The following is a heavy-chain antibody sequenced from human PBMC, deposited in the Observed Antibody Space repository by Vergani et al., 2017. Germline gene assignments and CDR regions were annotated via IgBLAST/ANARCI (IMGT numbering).Heavy chain of an antibody. CDR2: INPNSGGT. V-gene: IGHV1-2*02. CDR1: GATFRSNT. J-gene: IGHJ4*02. CDR3: AREGRGSSDY. D-gene: IGHD1-26*01. Sequence: QVQLVQSGAEVKKPGSSVKVSCKASGATFRSNTISWVRQVPGQGLEWMGWINPNSGGTNYAQKFQGRVTMTRDTSISTADMELSRLRSDDTAVYYCAREGRGSSDYWGQGTLVTVSS.